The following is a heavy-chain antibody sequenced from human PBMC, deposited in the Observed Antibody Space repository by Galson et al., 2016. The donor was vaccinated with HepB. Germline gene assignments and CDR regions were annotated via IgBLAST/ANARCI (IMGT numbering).Heavy chain of an antibody. V-gene: IGHV1-69*04. CDR3: ACRGHSQGPPLHHSYYGMDV. J-gene: IGHJ6*02. CDR1: GSTFKNYA. CDR2: IIPVLGIA. D-gene: IGHD5-18*01. Sequence: SVKVSCKASGSTFKNYAINWVRHAPGQGLEWMGRIIPVLGIADYARNFQGRLTITADTSTDTAHMELSSLKSDDAAVYYCACRGHSQGPPLHHSYYGMDVWGQGTTVTVSS.